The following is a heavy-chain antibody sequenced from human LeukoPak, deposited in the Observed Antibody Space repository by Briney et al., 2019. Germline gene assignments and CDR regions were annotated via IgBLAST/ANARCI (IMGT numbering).Heavy chain of an antibody. D-gene: IGHD1-26*01. Sequence: ASVKVSCKASGGTFSSYAISWVRQAPGQGLEWMGGIIPIFGTANYAQKFQVRVTITTDESTSTAYMELSSLRSEDTAVYYCARDLGSGSSPGYNWFDPWGQGTLVTVSS. CDR2: IIPIFGTA. V-gene: IGHV1-69*05. CDR1: GGTFSSYA. J-gene: IGHJ5*02. CDR3: ARDLGSGSSPGYNWFDP.